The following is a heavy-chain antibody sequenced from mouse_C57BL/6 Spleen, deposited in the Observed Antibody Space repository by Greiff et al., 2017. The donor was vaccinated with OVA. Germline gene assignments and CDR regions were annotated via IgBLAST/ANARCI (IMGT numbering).Heavy chain of an antibody. V-gene: IGHV1-61*01. D-gene: IGHD2-1*01. CDR1: GYTFTSYW. J-gene: IGHJ2*01. Sequence: VQLQQPGAELVRPGSSVKLSCKASGYTFTSYWMDWVKQRPGQGLEWIGNIYPSDSETHYNQKFKDKATLTVAKSSSTAYMQLSSLTSEDSAVYDCARRDYYGLDYWGQGTTLTVSS. CDR2: IYPSDSET. CDR3: ARRDYYGLDY.